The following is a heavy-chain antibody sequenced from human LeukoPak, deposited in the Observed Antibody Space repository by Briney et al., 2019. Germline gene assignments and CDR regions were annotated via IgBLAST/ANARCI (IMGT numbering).Heavy chain of an antibody. D-gene: IGHD1-26*01. CDR3: ARTYSGRSYYFDC. J-gene: IGHJ4*02. CDR2: IYDSGST. Sequence: SETLSLTCPVSGGSISSFHWSWIRQPPGKELDHIGNIYDSGSTYYNPSLKSRVTISVDTSKNQFSLKLSSVTAADRAVYYCARTYSGRSYYFDCWGQGTLVTVSS. V-gene: IGHV4-59*01. CDR1: GGSISSFH.